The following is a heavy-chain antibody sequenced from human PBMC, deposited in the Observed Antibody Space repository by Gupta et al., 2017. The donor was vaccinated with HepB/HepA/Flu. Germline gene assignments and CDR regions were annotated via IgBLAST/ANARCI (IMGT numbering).Heavy chain of an antibody. Sequence: QVQLVQSGAEVKKPGASVKVACKASGYTFTGYYMHWVRQAPGQGLEWLGWINPNCGGINYAQKFQGTVTMTRDTPISTAYMELSRLRSDDTAVYSCAKNLGEYCSGGSCYSFGNWFDPWCQGTLVTVSS. J-gene: IGHJ5*02. CDR3: AKNLGEYCSGGSCYSFGNWFDP. D-gene: IGHD2-15*01. CDR1: GYTFTGYY. CDR2: INPNCGGI. V-gene: IGHV1-2*02.